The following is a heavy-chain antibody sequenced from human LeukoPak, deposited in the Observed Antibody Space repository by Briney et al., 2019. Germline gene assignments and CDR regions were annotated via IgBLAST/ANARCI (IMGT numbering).Heavy chain of an antibody. J-gene: IGHJ4*02. D-gene: IGHD5-24*01. Sequence: ASVKVSCKASGGTFSSYAISWVRQAPGQGLEWMGGIIPIFGTANYAQKFQGRVTITADKSTSTVYMELSSLRSEDTAVYYCHSQEKTMATITNPLFDYWGQGTLVTVSS. V-gene: IGHV1-69*06. CDR2: IIPIFGTA. CDR3: HSQEKTMATITNPLFDY. CDR1: GGTFSSYA.